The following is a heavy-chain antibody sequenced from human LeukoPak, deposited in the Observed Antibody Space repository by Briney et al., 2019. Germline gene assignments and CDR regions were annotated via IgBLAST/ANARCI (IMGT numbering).Heavy chain of an antibody. CDR2: FNAGNGNT. Sequence: ASGKVSCTASGYTFTSYAMHWVRQAPGQRLEWMGWFNAGNGNTKYSQKFQGRVTITRDTSASTAYMELSSLRSEDTAVYYCARGSIAARGYFDYWGQGTLVTVSS. CDR1: GYTFTSYA. J-gene: IGHJ4*02. D-gene: IGHD6-6*01. V-gene: IGHV1-3*01. CDR3: ARGSIAARGYFDY.